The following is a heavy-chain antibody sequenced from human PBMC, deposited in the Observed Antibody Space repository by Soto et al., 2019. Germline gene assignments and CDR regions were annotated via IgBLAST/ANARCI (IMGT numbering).Heavy chain of an antibody. CDR2: IYYSGST. Sequence: QVQLQESGPGLVKPSQTLSLTCTVSGGSISSGDYYWSWIRQPPGKGLEWIGYIYYSGSTYYNPSLTSRVTISVDTSKNQFSQKLSSVTAADTAVYYCARAATGTTQSAFDIWGQGTMVTVSS. D-gene: IGHD1-1*01. V-gene: IGHV4-30-4*01. J-gene: IGHJ3*02. CDR3: ARAATGTTQSAFDI. CDR1: GGSISSGDYY.